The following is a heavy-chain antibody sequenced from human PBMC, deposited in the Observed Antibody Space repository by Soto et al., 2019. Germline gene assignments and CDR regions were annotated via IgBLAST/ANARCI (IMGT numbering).Heavy chain of an antibody. CDR1: GFTFSGYT. CDR3: ARDLGYNYGHPFDY. V-gene: IGHV3-33*01. J-gene: IGHJ4*02. D-gene: IGHD5-18*01. Sequence: GGSLRLSCAASGFTFSGYTIHWVRQAPGKGLEWLALIWFDGSNKYYADSVKVRFTISRDNVKNALYLQRNSLRAEDTALYYCARDLGYNYGHPFDYWGQGTLVTVSS. CDR2: IWFDGSNK.